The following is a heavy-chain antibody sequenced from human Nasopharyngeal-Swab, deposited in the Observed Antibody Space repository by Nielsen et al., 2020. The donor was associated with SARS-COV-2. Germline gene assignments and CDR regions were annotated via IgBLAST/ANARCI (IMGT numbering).Heavy chain of an antibody. J-gene: IGHJ6*02. CDR2: INPSGGST. D-gene: IGHD6-19*01. CDR3: ARDLTIAVAGTNYYYGMDV. CDR1: GYTFTSYY. Sequence: ASVKVSCKASGYTFTSYYMHWVRQAPGQGLEWMGIINPSGGSTSYAQKFQGRVTMTRDTSTSPVYMELSSLRSEDTAVYYCARDLTIAVAGTNYYYGMDVWRQGTTVTVSS. V-gene: IGHV1-46*01.